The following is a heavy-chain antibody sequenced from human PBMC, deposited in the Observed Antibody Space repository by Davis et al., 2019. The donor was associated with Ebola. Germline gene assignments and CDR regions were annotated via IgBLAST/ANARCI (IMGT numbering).Heavy chain of an antibody. CDR2: INHSGST. Sequence: SETLSLTCAVYGGSFSGYYWSWIRQPPGKGLEWIGEINHSGSTNYNPSLKSRVTISVDTSKNQFPLKLSSVTAADTAVYYCARGTTVIYYYYYGMDVWGQGTTVTVSS. D-gene: IGHD4-17*01. V-gene: IGHV4-34*01. CDR1: GGSFSGYY. CDR3: ARGTTVIYYYYYGMDV. J-gene: IGHJ6*02.